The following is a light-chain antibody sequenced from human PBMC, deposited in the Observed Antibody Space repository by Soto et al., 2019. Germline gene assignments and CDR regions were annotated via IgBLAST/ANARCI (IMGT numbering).Light chain of an antibody. V-gene: IGKV1-12*01. CDR1: QDINRW. J-gene: IGKJ4*01. CDR2: GAS. CDR3: QQASAFPLT. Sequence: DIQMTQSPXXXXASIGDRVTITCRASQDINRWLSWYQKRPGKAPRFLIYGASTLQSGVPSRFIGSGFGTDFTLTISSLQPEDFATYYCQQASAFPLTFGEGTKVEIK.